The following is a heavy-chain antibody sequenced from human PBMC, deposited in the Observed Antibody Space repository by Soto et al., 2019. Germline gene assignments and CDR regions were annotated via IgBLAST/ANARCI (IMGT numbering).Heavy chain of an antibody. CDR3: ASGVFGLVSPVIGGY. CDR1: GFTFSSYS. Sequence: PGGSLRFSCAASGFTFSSYSMNWVRQAPGKGLEWVSSISRTSNYIYYTDSVKGRFTISRDNAKNSIYLQMNSLRAEDTATYYCASGVFGLVSPVIGGYWGQGTLVTVSS. V-gene: IGHV3-21*01. CDR2: ISRTSNYI. D-gene: IGHD3-3*01. J-gene: IGHJ4*02.